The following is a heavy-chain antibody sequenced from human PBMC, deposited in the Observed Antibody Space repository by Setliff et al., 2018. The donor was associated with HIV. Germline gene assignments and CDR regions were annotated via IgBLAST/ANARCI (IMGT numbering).Heavy chain of an antibody. Sequence: AGGSLRLSCVVSGLTFRNAWMTWVRQAPGKGLEWVGRIKSETDGGATDYGASVKGRSVILRDDSKSTLYLEIDSLTTDDTGTYYCTSRGTVTIRDYSFDIWGRGTLVTVSS. CDR1: GLTFRNAW. CDR3: TSRGTVTIRDYSFDI. V-gene: IGHV3-15*01. J-gene: IGHJ2*01. D-gene: IGHD1-1*01. CDR2: IKSETDGGAT.